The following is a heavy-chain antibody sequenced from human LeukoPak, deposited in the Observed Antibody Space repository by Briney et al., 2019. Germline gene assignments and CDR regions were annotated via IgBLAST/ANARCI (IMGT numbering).Heavy chain of an antibody. CDR2: INPNSGGT. V-gene: IGHV1-2*02. CDR3: ARASGADYMYYMDV. CDR1: GYTFTGYY. Sequence: ASVKVSCKASGYTFTGYYMHWVRQAPGQGLEWMGWINPNSGGTNYAQKFQGRVTMTRDTSTSIVYMEVSSLRSEDTAMYYCARASGADYMYYMDVWGKGTTVTLSS. D-gene: IGHD4/OR15-4a*01. J-gene: IGHJ6*03.